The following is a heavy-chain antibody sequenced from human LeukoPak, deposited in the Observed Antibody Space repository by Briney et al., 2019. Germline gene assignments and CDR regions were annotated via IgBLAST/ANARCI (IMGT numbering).Heavy chain of an antibody. CDR2: IKRIFDVFTT. CDR3: TSEDQGVFDY. D-gene: IGHD3-10*01. CDR1: GFPFSNAW. V-gene: IGHV3-15*01. J-gene: IGHJ4*02. Sequence: PGGSLRHSCAASGFPFSNAWMSWVRQSPEKGREWVCFIKRIFDVFTTYFPAPVKRSFTISRDDSKVPLYLQMDSLKSEDTGVYYCTSEDQGVFDYWGQGTRVTVSS.